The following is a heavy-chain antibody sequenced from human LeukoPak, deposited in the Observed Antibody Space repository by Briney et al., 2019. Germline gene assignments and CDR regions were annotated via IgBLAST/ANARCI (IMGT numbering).Heavy chain of an antibody. Sequence: GESLKISCKGSGYSFTSYWIGWVRQMPGKGLEWMGIIYPGDSDTRYSPSFQGQVTISADKSISTAYLHWSSLKASDTAMYYCARHSYDSSGYYVIDYWGQGTLVTVSS. CDR2: IYPGDSDT. J-gene: IGHJ4*02. CDR3: ARHSYDSSGYYVIDY. CDR1: GYSFTSYW. D-gene: IGHD3-22*01. V-gene: IGHV5-51*01.